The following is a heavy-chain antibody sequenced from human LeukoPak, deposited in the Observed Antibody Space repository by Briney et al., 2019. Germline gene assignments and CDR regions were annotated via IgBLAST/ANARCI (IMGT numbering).Heavy chain of an antibody. V-gene: IGHV1-69*01. CDR1: GGTLSSYA. J-gene: IGHJ4*02. D-gene: IGHD1-26*01. Sequence: SVKVSCKASGGTLSSYAISWVRQAPGQGLEWMGGIIPIFGTANYAQKFQGRVTITADESTSTAYMELSSLRSEDTAVYYCARAIVGASIVPGSFDFWGQGTLVTVSS. CDR2: IIPIFGTA. CDR3: ARAIVGASIVPGSFDF.